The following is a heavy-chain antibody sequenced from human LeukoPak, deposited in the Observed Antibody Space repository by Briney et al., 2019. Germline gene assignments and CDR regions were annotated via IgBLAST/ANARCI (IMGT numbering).Heavy chain of an antibody. J-gene: IGHJ6*03. CDR3: ARDRTALIWFGESTSYYMDV. V-gene: IGHV1-2*02. CDR2: INPNSGGT. CDR1: GYTLTELS. D-gene: IGHD3-10*01. Sequence: ASVKVSCKVSGYTLTELSMHWVRQAPGQGLEWMGWINPNSGGTNYAQKFQGRVTMTRDTSISTAYMELSRLRSDDTAVYYCARDRTALIWFGESTSYYMDVWGKGTTVTISS.